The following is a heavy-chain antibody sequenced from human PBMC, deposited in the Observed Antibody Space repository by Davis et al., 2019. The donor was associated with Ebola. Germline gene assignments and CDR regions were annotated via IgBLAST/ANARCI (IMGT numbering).Heavy chain of an antibody. D-gene: IGHD6-13*01. V-gene: IGHV3-30*03. CDR3: ARDHGYSSSFDY. Sequence: PGGSLRLSCAASGFTFSSYGMHWVRQAPGKGLEWVAVISYDGSNKYYADSVKGRFTISRDNSKNSLYLQMNSLRAEDTAVYYCARDHGYSSSFDYWGQGTLVTVSS. CDR2: ISYDGSNK. CDR1: GFTFSSYG. J-gene: IGHJ4*02.